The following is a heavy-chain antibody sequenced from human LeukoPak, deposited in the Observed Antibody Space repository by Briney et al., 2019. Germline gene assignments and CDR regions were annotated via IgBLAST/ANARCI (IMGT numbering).Heavy chain of an antibody. J-gene: IGHJ4*02. Sequence: SETLSLTCTVSGGSISSGDYYWSWLRQPPGRGLEWIGYIYYSGSTYYNPSLKSRVTISVDTSKNQFSLKLSSVTAADTAVYYCARDTDSSGVDYWGQGTLVTVSS. CDR1: GGSISSGDYY. D-gene: IGHD3-22*01. CDR3: ARDTDSSGVDY. CDR2: IYYSGST. V-gene: IGHV4-30-4*01.